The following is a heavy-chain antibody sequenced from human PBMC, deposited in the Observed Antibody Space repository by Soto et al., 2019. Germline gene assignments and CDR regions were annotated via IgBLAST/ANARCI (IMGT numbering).Heavy chain of an antibody. Sequence: EVQLVESGGGLVQPGGSLRLSCAASGFTFSSYSMNWVRQAPGKGLEWVSYISSSSSTIYYADSVKGRFTISRDNAISLYLQMNSLRAEDTAVYYCAREMAALNYFDYWGQGTLVTVSS. D-gene: IGHD2-15*01. CDR1: GFTFSSYS. CDR2: ISSSSSTI. V-gene: IGHV3-48*01. CDR3: AREMAALNYFDY. J-gene: IGHJ4*02.